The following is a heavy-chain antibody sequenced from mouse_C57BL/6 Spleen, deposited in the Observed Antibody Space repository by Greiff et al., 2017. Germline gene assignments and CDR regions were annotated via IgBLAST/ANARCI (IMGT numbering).Heavy chain of an antibody. J-gene: IGHJ4*01. D-gene: IGHD2-4*01. V-gene: IGHV1-72*01. CDR3: AREGLRQAMDY. CDR1: GYTFTSYW. CDR2: IAPNSGGT. Sequence: QVQLKQPGAELVKPGASVKLSCKASGYTFTSYWIHWVKQRPGRGLEWIGRIAPNSGGTKYNEKFKSKATLTVDKPSSTAYMQLSCLPSEDSAVYCCAREGLRQAMDYWGQGTSVTVSS.